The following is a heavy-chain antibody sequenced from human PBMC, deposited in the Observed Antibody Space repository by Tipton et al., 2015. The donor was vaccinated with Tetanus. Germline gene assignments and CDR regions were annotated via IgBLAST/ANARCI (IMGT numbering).Heavy chain of an antibody. D-gene: IGHD2-8*01. CDR3: ARAHCTDGVCNFDF. Sequence: QLVQSGGEVKKPGESLKISCKGSGYIFNNYWIGWVRQKPGKGLELMGIIYPGYSDTRYSPSFQGQVTISVDKSINPAYLQWSSLRAADSSMFYCARAHCTDGVCNFDFWGQGALVPVAS. V-gene: IGHV5-51*01. CDR2: IYPGYSDT. CDR1: GYIFNNYW. J-gene: IGHJ4*02.